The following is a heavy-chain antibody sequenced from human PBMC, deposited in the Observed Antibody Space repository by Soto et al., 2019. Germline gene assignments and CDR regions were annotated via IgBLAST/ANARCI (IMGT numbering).Heavy chain of an antibody. CDR1: GGSFSGYY. V-gene: IGHV4-34*01. CDR2: INHSGST. CDR3: ARLSRPSIAARPKYYYYYYYMDV. D-gene: IGHD6-6*01. Sequence: PSETLSLTCAVYGGSFSGYYWSWIRQPPGKGLEWIGEINHSGSTNYNPSLKSRVTISVDTSKNQFSLRLSSVTAADTAVYYCARLSRPSIAARPKYYYYYYYMDVWGKGTTVTVSS. J-gene: IGHJ6*03.